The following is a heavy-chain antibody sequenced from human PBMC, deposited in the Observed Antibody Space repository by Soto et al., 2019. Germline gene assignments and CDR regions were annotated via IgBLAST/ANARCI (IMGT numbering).Heavy chain of an antibody. D-gene: IGHD3-10*01. CDR3: ARGRGGSHYYGSGSYVPIFYFDY. Sequence: NPWETLSLTCTVSCGSISCGDYYWSWIRQPPGKGLEWIGYIYYSGSTYYNPSLKSRVTISVDTSKNQFSLKLSSVTAADTAVYYCARGRGGSHYYGSGSYVPIFYFDYWGQGTLVTVSS. J-gene: IGHJ4*02. CDR2: IYYSGST. CDR1: CGSISCGDYY. V-gene: IGHV4-30-4*01.